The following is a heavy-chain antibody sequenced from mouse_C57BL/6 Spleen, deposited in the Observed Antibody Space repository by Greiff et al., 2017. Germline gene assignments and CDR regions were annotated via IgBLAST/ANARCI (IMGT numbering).Heavy chain of an antibody. CDR2: IYPNSGST. V-gene: IGHV1-64*01. Sequence: QVQLQQPGAELVKPGASVKLSCKASGYTFTSYWMHWVKQRPGQGLEWIGMIYPNSGSTNYNEKFKSKATLTADKSSSTAYMQLSSLTSEDSAVYYCARRYYGNSEYFDVWGTGTTVTVSS. J-gene: IGHJ1*03. D-gene: IGHD1-1*01. CDR1: GYTFTSYW. CDR3: ARRYYGNSEYFDV.